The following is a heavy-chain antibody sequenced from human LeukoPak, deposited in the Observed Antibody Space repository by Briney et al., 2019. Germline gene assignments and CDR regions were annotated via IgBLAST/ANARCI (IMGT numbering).Heavy chain of an antibody. Sequence: SETLSLTCTVSGGSISSYYWSWIRQPPGKGLEWIGYIYYSGSTNYNPSLKSRVTISVDTSKNQFSLKLSSVTAADTAVYYRAGLYSGYDYEVDYWGQGTLVTVSS. CDR1: GGSISSYY. J-gene: IGHJ4*02. D-gene: IGHD5-12*01. CDR2: IYYSGST. CDR3: AGLYSGYDYEVDY. V-gene: IGHV4-59*01.